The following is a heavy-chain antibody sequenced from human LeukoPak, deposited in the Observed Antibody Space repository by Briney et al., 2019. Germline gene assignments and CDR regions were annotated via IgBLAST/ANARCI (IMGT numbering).Heavy chain of an antibody. CDR3: ARRSRGTGSWYYFDY. J-gene: IGHJ4*02. V-gene: IGHV3-48*03. D-gene: IGHD3-10*01. CDR2: IRNSGNNI. CDR1: GFTFSSYE. Sequence: GGSLRLSCAASGFTFSSYEMNWVRQAPGKGLEWVSYIRNSGNNIYYADSVKGRFTISRDNAKNSLYLQMNSLRAEDTAVYNCARRSRGTGSWYYFDYWGQGTLVTVSS.